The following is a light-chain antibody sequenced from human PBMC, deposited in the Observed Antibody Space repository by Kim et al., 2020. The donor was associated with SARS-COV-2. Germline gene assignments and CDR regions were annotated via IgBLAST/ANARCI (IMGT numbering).Light chain of an antibody. CDR3: CSYAGSYREV. V-gene: IGLV2-11*01. J-gene: IGLJ2*01. CDR1: CGDVVGNNF. Sequence: GQSAPIPCTGTCGDVVGNNFVSWYQQHPGKAPKLMIYDVSKRPSGVPDRFSGSKTGNTASLTISGLLAEDEADYYCCSYAGSYREVFGGGTQLTVL. CDR2: DVS.